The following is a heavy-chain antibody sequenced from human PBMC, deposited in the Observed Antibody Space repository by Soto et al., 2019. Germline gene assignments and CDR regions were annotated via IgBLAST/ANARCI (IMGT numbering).Heavy chain of an antibody. CDR1: GFRFNDYY. CDR3: ATSSVALAASFPYSSVY. D-gene: IGHD6-19*01. CDR2: ISSGSSTI. J-gene: IGHJ4*02. Sequence: GGSLRLSCAAAGFRFNDYYMTWIRQAPGKGLEWVSYISSGSSTIYYARSVKGRFTISRDNAKNSLYLQMNSLRAEDTAVYYCATSSVALAASFPYSSVYWCQATLVSV. V-gene: IGHV3-11*01.